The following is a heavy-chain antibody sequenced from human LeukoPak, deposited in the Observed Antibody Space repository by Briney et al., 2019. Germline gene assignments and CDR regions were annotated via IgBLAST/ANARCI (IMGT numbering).Heavy chain of an antibody. J-gene: IGHJ5*02. Sequence: SAKVSCKASGGTFSSYAISWVRQAPGQGLEWMGRIIPIFGIANYAQKFQGRVTITADKSTSTAYMELSSLRSEDTAVYYCAIRYGSGTVGVLDPWGQGTLVTVSS. V-gene: IGHV1-69*04. CDR1: GGTFSSYA. D-gene: IGHD3-10*01. CDR3: AIRYGSGTVGVLDP. CDR2: IIPIFGIA.